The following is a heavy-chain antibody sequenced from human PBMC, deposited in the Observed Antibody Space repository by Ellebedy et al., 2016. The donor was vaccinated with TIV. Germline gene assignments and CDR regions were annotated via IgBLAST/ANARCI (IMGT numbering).Heavy chain of an antibody. V-gene: IGHV4-59*12. Sequence: GSLRLSXTVSGGSISSYYWSWIRQPPGKGLEWIGYIYYSGSTNYNPSLKSRVTISVDRSKNQFSLKLSSVTAADTAVYYCARGSSGPEFDYWGQGTLVTVSS. CDR1: GGSISSYY. CDR2: IYYSGST. CDR3: ARGSSGPEFDY. D-gene: IGHD3-22*01. J-gene: IGHJ4*02.